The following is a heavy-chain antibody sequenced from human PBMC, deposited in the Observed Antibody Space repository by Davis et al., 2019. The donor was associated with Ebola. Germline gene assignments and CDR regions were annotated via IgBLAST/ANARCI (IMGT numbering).Heavy chain of an antibody. D-gene: IGHD3-10*01. CDR1: GFTFSSYG. J-gene: IGHJ4*02. CDR3: ARDTFPRGYGSGSYYHY. V-gene: IGHV3-30*03. CDR2: ISYDGSNK. Sequence: GESLKISCAASGFTFSSYGMHWVRQAPGKGLEWVAVISYDGSNKYYADSVKGRFTISRDNSKNTLYLQMNSLRAEDTAVYYCARDTFPRGYGSGSYYHYWGQGTLVTVSS.